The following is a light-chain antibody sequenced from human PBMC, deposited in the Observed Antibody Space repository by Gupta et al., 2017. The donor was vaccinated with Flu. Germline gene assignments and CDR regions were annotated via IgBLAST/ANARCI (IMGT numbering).Light chain of an antibody. V-gene: IGKV2-30*02. J-gene: IGKJ1*01. CDR2: KVS. CDR3: RQSAHWPPWT. CDR1: QSRGHSEGKQL. Sequence: ITGQTASINCSASQSRGHSEGKQLLVWFKQRPSQAPRRLFYKVSNRDAGVTDRFGGSGSGNDLALTSSRGEAEDVGFYYCRQSAHWPPWTFGQGTKVDIK.